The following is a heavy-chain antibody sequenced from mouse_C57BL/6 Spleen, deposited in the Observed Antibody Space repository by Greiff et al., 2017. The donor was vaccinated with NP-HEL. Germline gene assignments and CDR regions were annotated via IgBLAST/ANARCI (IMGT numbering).Heavy chain of an antibody. V-gene: IGHV1-81*01. J-gene: IGHJ1*03. D-gene: IGHD1-1*01. CDR3: AFITTVVAKGTWYFDV. CDR2: IYPRSGNT. CDR1: GYTFTSYG. Sequence: QVQLQQSGAELARPGASVKLSCKASGYTFTSYGISWVKQRTGQGLEWIGEIYPRSGNTYYNEKFKGKATLTADKSSSTAYMELRSLTSEDSAVYFCAFITTVVAKGTWYFDVWGTGTTVTVSS.